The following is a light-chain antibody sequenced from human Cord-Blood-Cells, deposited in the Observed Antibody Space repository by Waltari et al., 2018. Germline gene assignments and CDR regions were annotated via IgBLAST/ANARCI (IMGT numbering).Light chain of an antibody. CDR2: DAS. J-gene: IGKJ4*01. V-gene: IGKV3-11*01. CDR3: QQRSNWPPLT. CDR1: QSVSSY. Sequence: EFVLTQSPATLSLSPGERATFSCRASQSVSSYLAWYQQKPGQAPRLLIYDASNRATGIPARFSGSGSGTGFTLTISSLEPEDFAVYYCQQRSNWPPLTFGGGTKVEIK.